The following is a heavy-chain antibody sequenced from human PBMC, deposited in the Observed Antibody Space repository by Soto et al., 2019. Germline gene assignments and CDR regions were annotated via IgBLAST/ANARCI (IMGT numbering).Heavy chain of an antibody. V-gene: IGHV3-30*18. D-gene: IGHD6-25*01. CDR3: AKAATLDGMDV. CDR2: ISYDGSNK. J-gene: IGHJ6*02. Sequence: QVQLVESGGGVVQSGRSLRLSCAASGFTFSSYGMHWVRQAPGKGLEWVAVISYDGSNKYYADSVKGRFTISRDNSKNTLYLQMNSLRAEDTAVYYCAKAATLDGMDVWGQGTTVTVSS. CDR1: GFTFSSYG.